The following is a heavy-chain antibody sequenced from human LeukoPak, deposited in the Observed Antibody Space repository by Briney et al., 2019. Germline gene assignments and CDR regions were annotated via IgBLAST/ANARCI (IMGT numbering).Heavy chain of an antibody. Sequence: ASVKVSCKASGYTFTGYYMHWVRQAPGQGLEWMGWINPHSGGTNYAQKFQGRVTMIRDTSISTAYMDLSRLRSDDTAVYYCARAHEYGDLLIDYWGQGTLVTVSS. CDR2: INPHSGGT. V-gene: IGHV1-2*02. CDR1: GYTFTGYY. J-gene: IGHJ4*02. D-gene: IGHD4-17*01. CDR3: ARAHEYGDLLIDY.